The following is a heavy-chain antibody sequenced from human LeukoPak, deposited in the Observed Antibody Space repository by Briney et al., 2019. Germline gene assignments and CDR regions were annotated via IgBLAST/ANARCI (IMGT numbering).Heavy chain of an antibody. J-gene: IGHJ4*02. CDR2: IYYSGST. D-gene: IGHD3-10*01. V-gene: IGHV4-31*03. CDR3: ARGGVWGPVIEWFGELLSIPLDY. CDR1: GGSISSGGYY. Sequence: SETLSLTCTVSGGSISSGGYYWSWIRQHPGKGLEWIGYIYYSGSTYYNPSLKSRVTISVDTSKNQFSLKLSSVTAADTAVYYCARGGVWGPVIEWFGELLSIPLDYWGQGTLVTVSS.